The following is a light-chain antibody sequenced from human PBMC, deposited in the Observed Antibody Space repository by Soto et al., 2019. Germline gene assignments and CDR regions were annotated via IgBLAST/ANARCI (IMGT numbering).Light chain of an antibody. Sequence: EIVMTQSPATLSVSPGERATLSCRASQYISSNLAWYKQKPGQAPRLLIYSASTRATGIPARFSGSGSGTEFTLTSNSLQSEDFEVYYDQQYNIWPSTFGPGIKLETK. CDR1: QYISSN. CDR2: SAS. V-gene: IGKV3-15*01. CDR3: QQYNIWPST. J-gene: IGKJ2*01.